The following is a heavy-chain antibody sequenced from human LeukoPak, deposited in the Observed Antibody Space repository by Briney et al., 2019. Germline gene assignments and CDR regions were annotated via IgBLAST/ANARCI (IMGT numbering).Heavy chain of an antibody. CDR2: INPTSGGT. J-gene: IGHJ4*02. Sequence: GASVKVSCKASGYTFIGYDLHWVRQAPGQGLEWMGWINPTSGGTNYAQKFQDRVTMTRDTSINTAYMELSRLTSDDTAVYYCARLVGLSTTASYWGQGTLVIVSS. D-gene: IGHD5/OR15-5a*01. CDR1: GYTFIGYD. CDR3: ARLVGLSTTASY. V-gene: IGHV1-2*02.